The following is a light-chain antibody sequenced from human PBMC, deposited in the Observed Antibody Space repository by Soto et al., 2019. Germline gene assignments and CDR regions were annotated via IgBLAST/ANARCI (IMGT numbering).Light chain of an antibody. CDR1: SSDVGSYNL. CDR3: CSYAGSSALV. V-gene: IGLV2-23*01. Sequence: QSVLTQPASVSGSPGQSITISCTGTSSDVGSYNLVSWYQQHPGKAPNLMIYEGSKRPSGVSNRFTGSKSGNTASLTISGLQAEDEADYYCCSYAGSSALVFGGGTKRTVL. J-gene: IGLJ2*01. CDR2: EGS.